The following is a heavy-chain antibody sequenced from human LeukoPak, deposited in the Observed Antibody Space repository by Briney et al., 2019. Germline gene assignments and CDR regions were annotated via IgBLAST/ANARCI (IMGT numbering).Heavy chain of an antibody. CDR1: GFTFSTYW. D-gene: IGHD4-17*01. CDR3: ARDSSLTTVTTYWDY. J-gene: IGHJ4*02. Sequence: GGSLRLSCAAYGFTFSTYWMSWVRQAPGKGLEWVANIKEDGSEKYYVDSVKGRFTISRDNAKNSLYLQMNSLRAEDTAVYYCARDSSLTTVTTYWDYWGQGTLVTVSS. V-gene: IGHV3-7*05. CDR2: IKEDGSEK.